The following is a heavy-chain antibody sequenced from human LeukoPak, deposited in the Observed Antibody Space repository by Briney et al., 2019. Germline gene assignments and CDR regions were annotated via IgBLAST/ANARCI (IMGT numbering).Heavy chain of an antibody. CDR3: ARLSTRLLDH. J-gene: IGHJ4*02. D-gene: IGHD3-3*01. V-gene: IGHV5-51*01. CDR2: IYPGDSET. Sequence: GESLKISCKGSGNTFTNYWIGWVRQLPGKGLEWMGIIYPGDSETRYSPSFQGQVTMSVDKSSSTAYLQWATLKASDTAIYFCARLSTRLLDHWGQGTRVTVSS. CDR1: GNTFTNYW.